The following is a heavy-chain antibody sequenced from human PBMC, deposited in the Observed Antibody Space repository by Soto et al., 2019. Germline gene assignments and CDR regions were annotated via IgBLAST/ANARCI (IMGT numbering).Heavy chain of an antibody. CDR3: AKPYYYGSGSSDDAFDI. CDR2: ISYDGSNK. J-gene: IGHJ3*02. CDR1: GFTFSSYG. V-gene: IGHV3-30*18. D-gene: IGHD3-10*01. Sequence: QVQLVESGGGVVQPGRSLRLSCAASGFTFSSYGMRWVRQAPGKGLEWVAVISYDGSNKYYADSVKGRFTISRDNSKNTLYLQMNSLRAEDTAVYYCAKPYYYGSGSSDDAFDIWGQGTMVTVSS.